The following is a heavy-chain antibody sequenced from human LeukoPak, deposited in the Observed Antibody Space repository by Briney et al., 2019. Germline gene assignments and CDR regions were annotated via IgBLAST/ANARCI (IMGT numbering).Heavy chain of an antibody. J-gene: IGHJ4*02. CDR3: ARGASRSFDY. CDR1: GYTFTSYA. CDR2: MNPNSGNT. Sequence: GASVKVSCKASGYTFTSYAMNWVRQAPGQGLEWMGWMNPNSGNTGSAQKFQGRVTLTRNTSITTAYMELSSLTSDDTAVYYCARGASRSFDYWGQGTLVTVSS. V-gene: IGHV1-8*03.